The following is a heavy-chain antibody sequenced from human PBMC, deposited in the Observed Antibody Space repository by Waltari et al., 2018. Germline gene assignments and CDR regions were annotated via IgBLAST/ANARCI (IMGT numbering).Heavy chain of an antibody. J-gene: IGHJ4*02. CDR3: ARVRDWTELDLDY. V-gene: IGHV3-30*04. CDR2: RRYDGSYK. Sequence: QVQLVESGGGVVQPGRSLRLSCAASGFTFSTYAMYWVRQDPGKGLGWVAVRRYDGSYKDYADSVKGRFTISRDNSKNTLDLQMSSLRPEDTAVYYCARVRDWTELDLDYWGQGTLVTV. CDR1: GFTFSTYA. D-gene: IGHD1-1*01.